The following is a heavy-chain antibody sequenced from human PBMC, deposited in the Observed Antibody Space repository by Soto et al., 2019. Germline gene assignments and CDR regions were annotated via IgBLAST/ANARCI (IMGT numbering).Heavy chain of an antibody. CDR1: GYTFTSYD. D-gene: IGHD3-9*01. V-gene: IGHV1-8*01. J-gene: IGHJ4*02. Sequence: ASVKVSCKASGYTFTSYDIKWVRQATGQGLEWMGRMNPNSGNTDYAQKFQGRVTMTRDKSTSTAYMELSSLRSEDTAVYYCARDRAYDILTGYSISFDYWGQGTLVTVSS. CDR2: MNPNSGNT. CDR3: ARDRAYDILTGYSISFDY.